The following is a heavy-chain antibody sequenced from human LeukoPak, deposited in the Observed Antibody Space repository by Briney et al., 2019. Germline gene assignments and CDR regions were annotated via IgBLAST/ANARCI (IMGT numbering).Heavy chain of an antibody. Sequence: GGSLRLSCAASGFSFSTYGMNWVRQAPGKGLEWVSAISGSGGSTYYADSVKGRFTISRDNSKNTLYPQMNSLRAEDTAVYYCAKVIWEADYYMDVWGKGTTVTVSS. CDR3: AKVIWEADYYMDV. D-gene: IGHD1-26*01. J-gene: IGHJ6*03. CDR2: ISGSGGST. CDR1: GFSFSTYG. V-gene: IGHV3-23*01.